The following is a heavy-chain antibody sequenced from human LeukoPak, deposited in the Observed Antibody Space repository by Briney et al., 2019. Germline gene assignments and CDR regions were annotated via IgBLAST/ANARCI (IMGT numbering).Heavy chain of an antibody. J-gene: IGHJ4*02. CDR1: GFTFKNYA. CDR3: AKGLRSESYYNTFDY. D-gene: IGHD3-10*01. CDR2: ISSDGSEK. Sequence: GGSLRLSCAAFGFTFKNYAMHWVRLAPGKGLEWVAVISSDGSEKYYADSVQGRFTVSRDNSKSTLYLQMNSLTAEDTAMYYCAKGLRSESYYNTFDYWGQGTLVTVSS. V-gene: IGHV3-30*18.